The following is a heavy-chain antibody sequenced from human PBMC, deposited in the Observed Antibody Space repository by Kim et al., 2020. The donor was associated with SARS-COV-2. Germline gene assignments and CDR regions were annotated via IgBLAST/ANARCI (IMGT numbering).Heavy chain of an antibody. CDR3: ARHGGESMIRGLLGAFDI. V-gene: IGHV4-59*08. J-gene: IGHJ3*02. Sequence: SETLSLTCTVSGGSISSYSWSVIRQPPGKGLEWIGYLSYSGNINYDPSLKSRVTISVDTSKNQFSLKLSSVTAADTAVYYCARHGGESMIRGLLGAFDIWGQGTMVTVSS. CDR1: GGSISSYS. CDR2: LSYSGNI. D-gene: IGHD3-10*01.